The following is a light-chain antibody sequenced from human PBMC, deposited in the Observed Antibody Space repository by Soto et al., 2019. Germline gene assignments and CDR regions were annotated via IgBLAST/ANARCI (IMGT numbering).Light chain of an antibody. J-gene: IGKJ5*01. CDR2: AAS. CDR1: QGISRS. CDR3: PLADTFPIP. V-gene: IGKV1D-12*01. Sequence: DIQMTQSPSSVSASVVDRVTISCQASQGISRSLAWYQQKPGKAPKLLIYAASSLQSGVPSRFSGSGFGTDFTLTISSLQPEDSAIYYCPLADTFPIPFGQGTRLEI.